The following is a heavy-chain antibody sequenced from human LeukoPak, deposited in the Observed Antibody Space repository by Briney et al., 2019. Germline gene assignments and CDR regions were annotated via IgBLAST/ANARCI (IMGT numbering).Heavy chain of an antibody. J-gene: IGHJ5*02. CDR3: ARSYSSSSGWFDP. D-gene: IGHD6-6*01. CDR1: GYSFTSYW. Sequence: GESLKISCKGSGYSFTSYWIAWVRQMPGKGLEWMGIIFPADSDTRYSPSFQGQVTISADKSISTAYLQWSSLKASDTAMYYCARSYSSSSGWFDPWGQGTLVTVSS. V-gene: IGHV5-51*01. CDR2: IFPADSDT.